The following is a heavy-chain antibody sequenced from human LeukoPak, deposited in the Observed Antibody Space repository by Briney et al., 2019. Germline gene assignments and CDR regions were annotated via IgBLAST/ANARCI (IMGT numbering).Heavy chain of an antibody. J-gene: IGHJ4*02. CDR2: ILSDGSKE. Sequence: GGSLRLSCAASGFTFSSYGMHWVRQAPGKGLEWVAVILSDGSKEFYTDSVKGRFTISRDNGQNSLYLQMNSLRAEDTAVYYCARREPQGCSGTSCFAGPVGHWGQGTLVTVSS. CDR1: GFTFSSYG. D-gene: IGHD2-2*01. V-gene: IGHV3-33*01. CDR3: ARREPQGCSGTSCFAGPVGH.